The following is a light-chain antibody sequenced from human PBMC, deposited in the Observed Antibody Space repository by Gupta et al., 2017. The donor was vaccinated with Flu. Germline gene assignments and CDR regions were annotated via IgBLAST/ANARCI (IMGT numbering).Light chain of an antibody. V-gene: IGKV1-27*01. J-gene: IGKJ5*01. Sequence: GDRVTIPCRASQDIGISLAWYQQKPGEVPKLLVHGVSTLHSGVPFRFSGSGSGTDFTLTISSLQPEDVATYYCQKYNSVPITFGQGTRLEIK. CDR3: QKYNSVPIT. CDR2: GVS. CDR1: QDIGIS.